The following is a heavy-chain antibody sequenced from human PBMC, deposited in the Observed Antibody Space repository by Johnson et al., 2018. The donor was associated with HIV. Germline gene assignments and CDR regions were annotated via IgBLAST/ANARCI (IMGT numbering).Heavy chain of an antibody. J-gene: IGHJ3*02. Sequence: VQLVESGGGVVQPGGSMRLSCAASGFTFSSYAMHWVRQAPGKGLEWVSAITCGGGSTYYADSVKGRFTISRDNSKNTMYLQMNSLRAVSTAVYYCAKALPLGLDAFDIWGQGTMVTVS. CDR2: ITCGGGST. D-gene: IGHD3-16*01. CDR3: AKALPLGLDAFDI. CDR1: GFTFSSYA. V-gene: IGHV3-23*04.